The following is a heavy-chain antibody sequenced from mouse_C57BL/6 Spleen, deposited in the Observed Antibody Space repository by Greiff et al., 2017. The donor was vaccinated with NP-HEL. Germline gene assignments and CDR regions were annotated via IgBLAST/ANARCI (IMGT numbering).Heavy chain of an antibody. Sequence: QVQLQQPGAELVKPGASVKLSCKASGYTFTSYWMQWVKQRPGQGLEWIGEIDPSDSYTNYKQKIKGQANMTVDTSSSTAYMQLISLSSEYSAVYYCARDYYGSKFPWFAYWGQGTLVTVAA. CDR1: GYTFTSYW. CDR2: IDPSDSYT. J-gene: IGHJ3*01. V-gene: IGHV1-50*01. D-gene: IGHD1-1*01. CDR3: ARDYYGSKFPWFAY.